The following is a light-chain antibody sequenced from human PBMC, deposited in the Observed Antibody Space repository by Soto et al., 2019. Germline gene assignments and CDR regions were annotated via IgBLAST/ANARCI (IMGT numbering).Light chain of an antibody. V-gene: IGLV4-69*01. J-gene: IGLJ3*02. CDR3: QTWGTDIGV. CDR1: SGHSSYA. CDR2: LNSDGSH. Sequence: QLVLTQSPSASASLGASVKLTCTLSSGHSSYAIAWHQQQPEKGPRYLLKLNSDGSHSKGDGIPYRFSGSTSGAARYLTISSLQSEDDADYYCQTWGTDIGVFGGGTKLTVL.